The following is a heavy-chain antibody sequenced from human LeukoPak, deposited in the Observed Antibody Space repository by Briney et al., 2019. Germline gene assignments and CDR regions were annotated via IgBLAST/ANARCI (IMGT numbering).Heavy chain of an antibody. J-gene: IGHJ6*03. CDR3: AGRNHYFYYMDV. CDR1: GGSISNYY. Sequence: SETLSLTCTVSGGSISNYYWTWVRQPPGKTLEWIGYIFPSGSAYYTPSLKSRVTISLDTSKNQFSLSLSSVTAADTAVYYCAGRNHYFYYMDVWGKGTTVTVSS. V-gene: IGHV4-4*09. CDR2: IFPSGSA.